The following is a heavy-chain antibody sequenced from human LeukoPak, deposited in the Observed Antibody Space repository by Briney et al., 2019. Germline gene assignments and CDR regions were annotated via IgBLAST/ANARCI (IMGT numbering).Heavy chain of an antibody. V-gene: IGHV4-34*01. J-gene: IGHJ4*02. CDR1: GGSFSGYY. CDR2: INPSGST. Sequence: SETLSRTCTVFGGSFSGYYWSWIRQPPDKGLEWIGEINPSGSTNYNPSLKTRVTISTDTSKNHFSLNLNSVTAADTGVYYCVRGSRVYCGGDCYYYWGQGTLVTVSS. D-gene: IGHD2-21*02. CDR3: VRGSRVYCGGDCYYY.